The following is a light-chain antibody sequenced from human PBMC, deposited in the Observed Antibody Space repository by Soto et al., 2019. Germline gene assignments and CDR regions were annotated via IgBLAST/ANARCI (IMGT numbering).Light chain of an antibody. CDR1: QSVNSVY. CDR2: GAS. CDR3: QQYVTSPFT. J-gene: IGKJ3*01. Sequence: EIVLTQSPGTLSLSPGERASLSCRADQSVNSVYLAWYQHKPGEAPRLLIYGASDRAIGIPDRFSGSGSGTDFTLTISRLEPEDFAVYYCQQYVTSPFTFGPGTKVDI. V-gene: IGKV3-20*01.